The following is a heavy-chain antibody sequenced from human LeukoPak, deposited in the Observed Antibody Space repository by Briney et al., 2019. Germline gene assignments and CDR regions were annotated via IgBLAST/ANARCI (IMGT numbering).Heavy chain of an antibody. V-gene: IGHV3-7*03. D-gene: IGHD3-3*01. CDR3: ARDQYDTWSRRGNFDS. CDR2: IKLDGSEK. Sequence: GASLRLSCVASVFTFGKYRMSWVREAPWKGLEWVDNIKLDGSEKNYVDSVKGRFTISRDNTKNSLYLQMNSLRVEDTAVFYCARDQYDTWSRRGNFDSWGQGTLVIVSS. J-gene: IGHJ4*02. CDR1: VFTFGKYR.